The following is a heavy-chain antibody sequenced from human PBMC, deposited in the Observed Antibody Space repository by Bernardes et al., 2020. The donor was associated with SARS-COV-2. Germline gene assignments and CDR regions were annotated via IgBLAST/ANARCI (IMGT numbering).Heavy chain of an antibody. CDR3: ARVVSGPNVGADAFAV. D-gene: IGHD6-19*01. Sequence: GGSLRLSCAASGFTFSSYAMSWFRKAPGKGLEWFSAVNSAGTTYYADSVRGRFTAARDNSKNTLYLQMSSLRSEDTAVYYCARVVSGPNVGADAFAVWGRGTTVTVSS. CDR2: VNSAGTT. J-gene: IGHJ3*01. V-gene: IGHV3-23*05. CDR1: GFTFSSYA.